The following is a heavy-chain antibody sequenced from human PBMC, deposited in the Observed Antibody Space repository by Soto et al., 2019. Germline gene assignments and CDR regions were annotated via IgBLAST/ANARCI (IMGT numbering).Heavy chain of an antibody. Sequence: ASVKVSCKASGYTFTSYGISWVRQAPGQGLEWMGWISAYNGNTNYAQKLQGRVTMTSDTSTSTAYMELRSLRSDDTAVYYCAREIWRMIVVETLDGVYYYYGMDVWGQGTTVTVSS. CDR1: GYTFTSYG. J-gene: IGHJ6*02. D-gene: IGHD3-22*01. CDR2: ISAYNGNT. V-gene: IGHV1-18*01. CDR3: AREIWRMIVVETLDGVYYYYGMDV.